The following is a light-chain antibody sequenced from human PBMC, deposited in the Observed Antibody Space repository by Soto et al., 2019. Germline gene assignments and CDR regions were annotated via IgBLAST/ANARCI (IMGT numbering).Light chain of an antibody. J-gene: IGKJ1*01. CDR1: QSVSSN. CDR2: GAS. CDR3: QQYNNWPRT. V-gene: IGKV3-15*01. Sequence: DIVMTQSPATLSVSPGERATLSCRASQSVSSNLAWYQQKPGQAPRLLIYGASTRATGIPARFSGSGSGTEFTLTISSLQSEDFAVYYCQQYNNWPRTFGQGTRLDIK.